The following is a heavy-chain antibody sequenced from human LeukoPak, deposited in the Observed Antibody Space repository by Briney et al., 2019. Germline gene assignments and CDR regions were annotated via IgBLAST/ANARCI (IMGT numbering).Heavy chain of an antibody. Sequence: SETLSLTCTVSGVSISTYYWSWIRQPAGKGLEWIGRIHTCGSTNYNPSLQSRVTILVDTSKSQFSLKLSSVTAADTAVYSCARMGAARYFDYWGQGTLVTVSS. CDR1: GVSISTYY. CDR3: ARMGAARYFDY. V-gene: IGHV4-4*07. CDR2: IHTCGST. J-gene: IGHJ4*02. D-gene: IGHD6-6*01.